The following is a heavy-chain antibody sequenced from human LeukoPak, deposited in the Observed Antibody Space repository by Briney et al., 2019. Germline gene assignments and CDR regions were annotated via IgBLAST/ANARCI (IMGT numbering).Heavy chain of an antibody. V-gene: IGHV3-23*01. Sequence: GGSLRLSCAASGFTFSSYAMTWVRQAPGKGLEWVSSISFSGGSTYYADSVKGRFTISRDNAKTSLYLQMNSLRAEDTAVYYCARDLSGVTGYTYGRGIDYWGQGTLVTVSS. D-gene: IGHD5-18*01. CDR3: ARDLSGVTGYTYGRGIDY. CDR1: GFTFSSYA. CDR2: ISFSGGST. J-gene: IGHJ4*02.